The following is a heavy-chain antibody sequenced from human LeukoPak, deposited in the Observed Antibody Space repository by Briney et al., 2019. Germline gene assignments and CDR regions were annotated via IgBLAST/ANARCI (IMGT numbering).Heavy chain of an antibody. J-gene: IGHJ5*02. CDR3: ARVVVVPAAIRENWFDP. CDR2: INSDGGST. V-gene: IGHV3-74*01. CDR1: GFTFSSYW. Sequence: PGGSLRLSCAASGFTFSSYWMHWVRQAPGKGLVWVSRINSDGGSTSYADSVKGRFTISRDNAKNTLYLQMNSLRAEDTAVYYCARVVVVPAAIRENWFDPWGQGTLVTVSS. D-gene: IGHD2-2*02.